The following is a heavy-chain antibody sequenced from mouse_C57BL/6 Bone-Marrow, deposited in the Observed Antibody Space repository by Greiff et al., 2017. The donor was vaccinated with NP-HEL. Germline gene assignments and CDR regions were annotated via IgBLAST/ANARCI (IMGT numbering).Heavy chain of an antibody. CDR1: GFTFSDYG. V-gene: IGHV5-17*01. J-gene: IGHJ2*01. CDR3: ARGYDGYYVPDY. CDR2: ISSGSSTI. Sequence: DVKLVESGGGLVKPGGSLKLSCAASGFTFSDYGMHWVRQAPEKGLEWVAYISSGSSTIYYADTVKGRFTISRDNAENTLFLQMTSLRSEDTAMYYCARGYDGYYVPDYWGQGTTLTVSS. D-gene: IGHD2-3*01.